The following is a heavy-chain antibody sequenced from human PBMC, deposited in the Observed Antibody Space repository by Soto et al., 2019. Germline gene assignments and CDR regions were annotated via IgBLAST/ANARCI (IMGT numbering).Heavy chain of an antibody. CDR3: ARRRYYYGMDV. Sequence: SETLSLTCTVSGGSISSSSYYWGWIRQPPGKGLEWIGSIYYSGSTYYNPSLKSRVTISVDTSKNQFSLKPSSVTAADTAVYYCARRRYYYGMDVWGQGTTVTVSS. V-gene: IGHV4-39*01. CDR2: IYYSGST. J-gene: IGHJ6*02. CDR1: GGSISSSSYY.